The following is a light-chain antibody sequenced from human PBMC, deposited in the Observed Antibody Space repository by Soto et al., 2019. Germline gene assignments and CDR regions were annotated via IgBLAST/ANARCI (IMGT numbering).Light chain of an antibody. J-gene: IGLJ3*02. Sequence: QSVLTQPPSVSGAPGQRVAISSTGSSSNIGAGSNVHWYQQLPGTAPKLLIYANTLRPSGVPDRFSGSKSGTSASLAITGLQAEDEADYYCQSYDSSLSGWVFGGGTKVTVL. CDR2: ANT. CDR3: QSYDSSLSGWV. V-gene: IGLV1-40*01. CDR1: SSNIGAGSN.